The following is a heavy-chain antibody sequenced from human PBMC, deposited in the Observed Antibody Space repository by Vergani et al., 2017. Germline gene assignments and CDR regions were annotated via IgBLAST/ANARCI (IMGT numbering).Heavy chain of an antibody. V-gene: IGHV3-23*01. CDR2: ISGSGGST. Sequence: EVQLLESGGGLVQPGGSLRLSCAASGFTFSSYAMSWVRQAPGKGLEWVSAISGSGGSTYYADSVKGRFTISRDNSKNTLYLQMNSLRAEDTAVYYCAKDGVFTICGVAAPSSHDYWGQGTLVTVSS. CDR1: GFTFSSYA. CDR3: AKDGVFTICGVAAPSSHDY. J-gene: IGHJ4*02. D-gene: IGHD3-3*01.